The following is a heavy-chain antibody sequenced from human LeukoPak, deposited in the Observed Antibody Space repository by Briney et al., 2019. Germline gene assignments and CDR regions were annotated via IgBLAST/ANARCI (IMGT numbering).Heavy chain of an antibody. CDR2: ISGSGGTA. CDR1: GFTFRNYA. Sequence: GGSLRLSCAASGFTFRNYAMSWVRQAPGKGLQWVSSISGSGGTAYYADSMKGRLTISRDNSKNSLSLQMDSLSVDDTAIYYCAKCLGQGWYFDIWGRGTLVTVSS. J-gene: IGHJ2*01. D-gene: IGHD3-16*01. V-gene: IGHV3-23*01. CDR3: AKCLGQGWYFDI.